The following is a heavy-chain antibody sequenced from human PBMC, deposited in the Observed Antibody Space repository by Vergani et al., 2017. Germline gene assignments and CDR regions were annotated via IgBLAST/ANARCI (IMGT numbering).Heavy chain of an antibody. CDR1: GFTFSSYW. J-gene: IGHJ6*02. D-gene: IGHD2-2*01. V-gene: IGHV3-7*01. CDR3: AREGGYCSSTSCYVGGSWYYYYYVMDV. CDR2: IKQDGSEK. Sequence: EVQLLESGGSLKQPGGSVRLSCAASGFTFSSYWMSWVRQAPGKGLEWVANIKQDGSEKYYVDSVKGRFTISRDNAKNSLYLQMNSLRAEDTAVYYCAREGGYCSSTSCYVGGSWYYYYYVMDVWGQGTTVTVSS.